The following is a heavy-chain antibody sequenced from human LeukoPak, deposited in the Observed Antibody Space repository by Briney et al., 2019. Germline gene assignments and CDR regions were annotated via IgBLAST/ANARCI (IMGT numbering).Heavy chain of an antibody. CDR3: TVWVRYRTVGLSVFGGPQAGY. CDR2: IKSKTDGGTT. J-gene: IGHJ4*02. Sequence: GGSLRLSCAASGFTFSNAWMSWVRQAPGKGLEWVGRIKSKTDGGTTDYAAPVKGRFTISRDDSKNTLYLQMNSLKTEDTAVYYCTVWVRYRTVGLSVFGGPQAGYWGQGTLVTVSS. CDR1: GFTFSNAW. V-gene: IGHV3-15*01. D-gene: IGHD3-10*01.